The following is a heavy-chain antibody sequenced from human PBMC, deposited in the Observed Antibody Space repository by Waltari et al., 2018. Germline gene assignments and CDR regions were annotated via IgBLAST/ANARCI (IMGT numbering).Heavy chain of an antibody. CDR3: ARVYYYGSGSFDI. V-gene: IGHV1-2*06. Sequence: QVQLVQSGAEVKKPGASVKVSCKASGYTFTGYYLHWVRQAPGQGLEWMGRINPNSGGTNYAQKFQGRVTMTRDTSISTAYMELSRLRSDDTAVYYCARVYYYGSGSFDIWGQGTMVTVSS. CDR2: INPNSGGT. D-gene: IGHD3-10*01. J-gene: IGHJ3*02. CDR1: GYTFTGYY.